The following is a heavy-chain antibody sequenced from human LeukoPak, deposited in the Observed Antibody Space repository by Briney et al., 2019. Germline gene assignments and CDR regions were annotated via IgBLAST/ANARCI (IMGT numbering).Heavy chain of an antibody. V-gene: IGHV1-69*01. CDR2: IIPIFGTA. CDR1: GGTFSSYA. CDR3: ARLPLRSIAVGYYGMDV. J-gene: IGHJ6*02. Sequence: SVKVSCKASGGTFSSYAISWERQAPGQGLEWMGGIIPIFGTANYAQKFQGRVTITADESTSTAYMELSSLRSEDTAVYYCARLPLRSIAVGYYGMDVWGQGTTVTVSS. D-gene: IGHD6-6*01.